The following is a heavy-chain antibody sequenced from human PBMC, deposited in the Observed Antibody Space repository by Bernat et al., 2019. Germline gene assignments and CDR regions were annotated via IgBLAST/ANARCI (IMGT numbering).Heavy chain of an antibody. D-gene: IGHD2-15*01. CDR3: AKGETSSCYSTSDY. V-gene: IGHV3-23*01. CDR1: GFTFSTSA. CDR2: ICASDEST. J-gene: IGHJ4*02. Sequence: VQLLESGGTLVQPGGSLRLSCAASGFTFSTSAMSWVRQTPGKGLEWVSVICASDESTYYADSVKGRFTISRDNSKNTLYLQMNSLRADDTAIYYCAKGETSSCYSTSDYWGQGTLVTVSS.